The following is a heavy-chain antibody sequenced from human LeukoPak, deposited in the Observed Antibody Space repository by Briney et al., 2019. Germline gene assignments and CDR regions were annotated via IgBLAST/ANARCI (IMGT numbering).Heavy chain of an antibody. J-gene: IGHJ4*02. Sequence: PGGSLRLSCAGSGFIFNAYWMSWVRQAPGKGLEWVANIKEDGSEKNYVDSVKGRFTISRDNAKNSLYLQMNSLRAEDTAVYYCATEYSNSPRFDYWGQGTLVTVSS. V-gene: IGHV3-7*01. CDR3: ATEYSNSPRFDY. D-gene: IGHD6-6*01. CDR2: IKEDGSEK. CDR1: GFIFNAYW.